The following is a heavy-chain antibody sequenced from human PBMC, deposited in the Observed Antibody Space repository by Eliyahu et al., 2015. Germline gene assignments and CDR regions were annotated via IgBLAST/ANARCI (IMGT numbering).Heavy chain of an antibody. CDR1: GFPFXSYA. V-gene: IGHV3-23*01. CDR3: AKDEPHPDAVGASRRGPFDS. D-gene: IGHD1-26*01. CDR2: ISGGGYST. J-gene: IGHJ4*02. Sequence: DVQLLESGGGLVQPGGSLRLSCAASGFPFXSYAMGWXRQAPGKGLEWVSGISGGGYSTYYADSVKGRFTISRDNSKNILSLQMNSLRAGDSAVYYCAKDEPHPDAVGASRRGPFDSWGQGILVTVSS.